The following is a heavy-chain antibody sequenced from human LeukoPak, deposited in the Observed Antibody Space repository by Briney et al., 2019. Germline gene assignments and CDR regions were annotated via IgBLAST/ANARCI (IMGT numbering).Heavy chain of an antibody. CDR2: IAYDGSRA. CDR1: GFTFGGYG. D-gene: IGHD1-14*01. J-gene: IGHJ4*02. CDR3: TRYNNDHFDY. V-gene: IGHV3-33*01. Sequence: GRSLRLSCAGSGFTFGGYGMHWFRQTPGKGLEWVAVIAYDGSRAFYADSVKGRFTISRDNSKNTMSVQMDDLRAEDTADYYCTRYNNDHFDYWGQGTLVTVSS.